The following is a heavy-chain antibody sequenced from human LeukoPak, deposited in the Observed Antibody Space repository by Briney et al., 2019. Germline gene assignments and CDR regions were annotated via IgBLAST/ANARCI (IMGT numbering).Heavy chain of an antibody. CDR2: IYWDDDK. CDR3: ARSSNDYRYFDD. Sequence: SGPTLVNPTQTLTLTCTFSGFSLNTSGVGVGWIRQPPGKALEWLALIYWDDDKRYSPSLKTRLTVSKDTSENQVVLTMTNMDPVDTATYYCARSSNDYRYFDDWGQGTPVTVSS. V-gene: IGHV2-5*02. D-gene: IGHD4/OR15-4a*01. J-gene: IGHJ4*02. CDR1: GFSLNTSGVG.